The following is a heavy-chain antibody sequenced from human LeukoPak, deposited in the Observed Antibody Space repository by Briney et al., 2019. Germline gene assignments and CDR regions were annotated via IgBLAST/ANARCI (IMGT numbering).Heavy chain of an antibody. CDR1: GFTFSNAW. V-gene: IGHV3-53*01. Sequence: GGSLRLSCAASGFTFSNAWMNWVRQAPGKGLEWVSVIGSGGSTYYADSVKGRFTISRDNSKDTLYLQMNSLRAEDTAVYYCAKDLSVASVGYAFDIWGQGTMVTVSS. CDR2: IGSGGST. D-gene: IGHD2-15*01. J-gene: IGHJ3*02. CDR3: AKDLSVASVGYAFDI.